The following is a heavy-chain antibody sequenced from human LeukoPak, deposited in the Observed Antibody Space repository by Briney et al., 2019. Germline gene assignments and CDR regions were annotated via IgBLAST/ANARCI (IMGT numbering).Heavy chain of an antibody. V-gene: IGHV4-59*01. CDR3: ARDPSGYYFDY. Sequence: SETLSLTCTVSGGSISSYYWSWIRQPPGKGLEWIGYIYYSGSTNYNPSLKSRVTISVDTSKNQFSLKLSSVTAADTAVYYCARDPSGYYFDYWGQGTLVTVSS. CDR1: GGSISSYY. J-gene: IGHJ4*02. CDR2: IYYSGST.